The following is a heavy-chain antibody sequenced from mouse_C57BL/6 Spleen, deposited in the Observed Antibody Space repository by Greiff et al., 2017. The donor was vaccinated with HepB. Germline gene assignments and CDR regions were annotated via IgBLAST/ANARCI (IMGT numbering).Heavy chain of an antibody. CDR3: AREELATEELAY. V-gene: IGHV1-22*01. J-gene: IGHJ3*01. D-gene: IGHD1-1*01. Sequence: EVQLQQSGPELVKPGASVKMSCKASGYTFTDYNMHWVKQSHGKSLERIGYINPNNVGTSYNQKFKGKGTLTVNKSSSTAYMELRSLTSEDSAVYYCAREELATEELAYWGQGTLVTVAA. CDR2: INPNNVGT. CDR1: GYTFTDYN.